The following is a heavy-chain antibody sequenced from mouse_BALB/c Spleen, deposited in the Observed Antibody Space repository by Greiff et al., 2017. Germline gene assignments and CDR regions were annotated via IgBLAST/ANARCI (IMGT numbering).Heavy chain of an antibody. CDR3: ARKGLRRAMDY. J-gene: IGHJ4*01. Sequence: EVKLMESGGGLVQPGGSRKLSCAASGFTFSSFGMHWVRQAPEKGLEWVAYISSGSSTIYYADTVKGRFTISRDNPKNTLFLQMTSLRSEDTAMYYCARKGLRRAMDYWGQGTSVTVSS. CDR2: ISSGSSTI. V-gene: IGHV5-17*02. D-gene: IGHD2-4*01. CDR1: GFTFSSFG.